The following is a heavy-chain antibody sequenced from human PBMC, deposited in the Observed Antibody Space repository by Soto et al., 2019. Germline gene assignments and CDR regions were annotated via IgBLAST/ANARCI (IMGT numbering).Heavy chain of an antibody. Sequence: SETLSLTCIVSGGSISCSYWRWIRQSPGKGLEWLGYVYYTGSTNYSPSLRSRVSISVDTSKNEFSLRLSSVTAADTAVYFCARSVAVPGAHIDYWGQGTQVTVSS. CDR1: GGSISCSY. CDR3: ARSVAVPGAHIDY. D-gene: IGHD6-19*01. CDR2: VYYTGST. J-gene: IGHJ4*02. V-gene: IGHV4-59*01.